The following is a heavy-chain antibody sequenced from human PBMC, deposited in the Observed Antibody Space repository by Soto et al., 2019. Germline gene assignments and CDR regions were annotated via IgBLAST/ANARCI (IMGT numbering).Heavy chain of an antibody. Sequence: HVQLVESGGGVVQPGRSLRLSCAASGFTFSSYAMHWVRQAPGKGLEWVAVISYDGSNEYYADAVKGRFTISRDNSKNTLYLQMNSLRAEDTAVYYCARDPSTYYDFWSGYSARNYFDYWGQGTLVTVSS. V-gene: IGHV3-30-3*01. J-gene: IGHJ4*02. CDR1: GFTFSSYA. D-gene: IGHD3-3*01. CDR3: ARDPSTYYDFWSGYSARNYFDY. CDR2: ISYDGSNE.